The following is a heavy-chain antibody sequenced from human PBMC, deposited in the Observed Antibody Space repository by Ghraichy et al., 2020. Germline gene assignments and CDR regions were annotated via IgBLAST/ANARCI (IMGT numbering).Heavy chain of an antibody. J-gene: IGHJ4*02. CDR1: GGSISSGGYS. D-gene: IGHD3-22*01. V-gene: IGHV4-30-2*01. CDR3: ARGAVPGSGYPFDY. CDR2: IYHSGST. Sequence: TLSLTCAVSGGSISSGGYSWSWIRQPPGKGLEWIGYIYHSGSTYYNPSLKSRVTISVDRSKNQFSLKLSSVTAADTAVYYCARGAVPGSGYPFDYWGQGTLVTVSS.